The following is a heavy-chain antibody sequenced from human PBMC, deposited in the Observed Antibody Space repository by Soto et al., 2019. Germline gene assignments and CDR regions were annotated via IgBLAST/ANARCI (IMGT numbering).Heavy chain of an antibody. CDR2: IYYSGST. V-gene: IGHV4-59*01. CDR1: GGSISSYY. CDR3: ARGLLRYDWFDP. J-gene: IGHJ5*02. Sequence: SETLSLTCTVSGGSISSYYWRWIRQPPGKGLEWIGYIYYSGSTNYNPSLKSRVTISVDTSKNQFSLKLSSVTAADTAVYYCARGLLRYDWFDPWGQGTLVTVSS. D-gene: IGHD2-15*01.